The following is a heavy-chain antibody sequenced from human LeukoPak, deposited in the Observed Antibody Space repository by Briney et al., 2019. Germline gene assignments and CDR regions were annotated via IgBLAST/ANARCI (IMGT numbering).Heavy chain of an antibody. J-gene: IGHJ5*02. V-gene: IGHV1-2*02. Sequence: ASVKVSCKASGYTFTGYYMHWVRQAPGQGLEWMGWINPNSGGTNYAQKFQGRVTMTRDTSISTAYMELSRLRSDDTAVYYCARGPITMVRGVKSWFDPWGQGTLVTVSS. CDR3: ARGPITMVRGVKSWFDP. CDR2: INPNSGGT. D-gene: IGHD3-10*01. CDR1: GYTFTGYY.